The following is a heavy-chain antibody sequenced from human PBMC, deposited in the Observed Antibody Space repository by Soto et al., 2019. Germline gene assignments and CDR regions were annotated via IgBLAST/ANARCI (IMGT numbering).Heavy chain of an antibody. Sequence: PGGSLRLSCSTSGFTFSNYALSWVRQAPGEGLEWVSAISGSGGSTYYADSVKGRFTISRDNSKNTLYLQMNSLRAEDTAVYYCAKDKRVFGVVIAYDYWGQGTLVTVSS. J-gene: IGHJ4*02. D-gene: IGHD3-3*01. CDR2: ISGSGGST. CDR3: AKDKRVFGVVIAYDY. CDR1: GFTFSNYA. V-gene: IGHV3-23*01.